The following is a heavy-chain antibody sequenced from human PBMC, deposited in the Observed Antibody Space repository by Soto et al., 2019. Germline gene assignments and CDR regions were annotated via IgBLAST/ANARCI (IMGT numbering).Heavy chain of an antibody. Sequence: VKVSRKASGGALSSYSISWVRQVLGQGLEWMGVIIPIFGTANYAQKFQGRVTITADDSTSTAYMELSSLRSEDTAVYYCARDLLYSSRGWFDPWGQGTLVTVSS. V-gene: IGHV1-69*01. J-gene: IGHJ5*02. CDR3: ARDLLYSSRGWFDP. CDR1: GGALSSYS. D-gene: IGHD6-13*01. CDR2: IIPIFGTA.